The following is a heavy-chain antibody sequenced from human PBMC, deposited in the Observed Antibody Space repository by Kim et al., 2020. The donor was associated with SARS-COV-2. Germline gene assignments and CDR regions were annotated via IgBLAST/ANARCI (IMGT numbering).Heavy chain of an antibody. V-gene: IGHV4-39*01. Sequence: LKSRVTISVDTSKNQFSLKLSSVTAADTAVYYCASPIVGPSSLYYYGMDVWGQGTTVTVSS. D-gene: IGHD2-15*01. CDR3: ASPIVGPSSLYYYGMDV. J-gene: IGHJ6*02.